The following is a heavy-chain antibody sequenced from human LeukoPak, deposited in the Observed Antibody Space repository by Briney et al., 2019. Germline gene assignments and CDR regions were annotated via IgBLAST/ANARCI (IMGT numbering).Heavy chain of an antibody. J-gene: IGHJ4*02. Sequence: SETLSLTCTVSGGSISSYYWSWIRQPPGKGLEWIGYIYYSGSTNYNPSLKSRVTISVDTSKNQFSLKLSSVTAADTAVYYCARDAVGATDYWGQGTLVTVSS. D-gene: IGHD1-26*01. V-gene: IGHV4-59*01. CDR3: ARDAVGATDY. CDR1: GGSISSYY. CDR2: IYYSGST.